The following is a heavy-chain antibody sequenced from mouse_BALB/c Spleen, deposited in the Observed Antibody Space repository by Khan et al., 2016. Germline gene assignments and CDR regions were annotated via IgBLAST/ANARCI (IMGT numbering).Heavy chain of an antibody. D-gene: IGHD1-1*01. Sequence: EVELVESGGDLVKPGGSLKLSCAASGFTFSSYGMSWVRQTPDKRLEWVATISSGGSYTYYPDSVKGRFTISRDNAKNTLYLQMSSLRSEDTAMYYCARQGNYYGSSLFDYWCQGTTLTVSS. CDR2: ISSGGSYT. CDR3: ARQGNYYGSSLFDY. V-gene: IGHV5-6*01. CDR1: GFTFSSYG. J-gene: IGHJ2*01.